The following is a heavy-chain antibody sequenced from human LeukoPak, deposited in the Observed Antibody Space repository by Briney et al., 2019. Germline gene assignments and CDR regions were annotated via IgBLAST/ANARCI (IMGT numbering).Heavy chain of an antibody. CDR1: GFIFSNYW. D-gene: IGHD3-10*01. CDR3: AKDDTMVRGVLDY. CDR2: IKQDGSEK. Sequence: PGGSLRLSCAASGFIFSNYWMSWVRQAPGKGLEWVANIKQDGSEKNYVDCVKGRFTISRDNAKNSLYLQMNSLRAEDTAVYYCAKDDTMVRGVLDYWGQGTLVTVSS. V-gene: IGHV3-7*01. J-gene: IGHJ4*02.